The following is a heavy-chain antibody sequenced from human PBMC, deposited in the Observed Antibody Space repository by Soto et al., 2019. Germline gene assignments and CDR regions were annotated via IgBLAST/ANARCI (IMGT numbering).Heavy chain of an antibody. Sequence: EVQLVESGGGLVQPGGSLRLSCAASGFTFSSYWMSWVRQAPGKGLEWVANIKQDGSEKYYVDSVKGRFTISRDNAKNSLYLKMNSLRAEDTAVYYCARDAFGLAAAAPSWGQGTLVTVSS. D-gene: IGHD6-13*01. J-gene: IGHJ4*02. CDR2: IKQDGSEK. CDR1: GFTFSSYW. V-gene: IGHV3-7*05. CDR3: ARDAFGLAAAAPS.